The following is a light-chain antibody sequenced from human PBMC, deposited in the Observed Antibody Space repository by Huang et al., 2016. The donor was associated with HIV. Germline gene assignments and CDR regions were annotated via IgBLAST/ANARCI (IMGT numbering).Light chain of an antibody. CDR2: AAS. CDR3: QQSFNIPRT. Sequence: DIQMTQSPLSLSASVGDRVTFTCRASQNITRSLNWYQQKPGRAPKLVLYAASTLEIGVPSMFSGSGSGSHFTLSIKNLQPEDFATYYCQQSFNIPRTFG. CDR1: QNITRS. V-gene: IGKV1-39*01. J-gene: IGKJ1*01.